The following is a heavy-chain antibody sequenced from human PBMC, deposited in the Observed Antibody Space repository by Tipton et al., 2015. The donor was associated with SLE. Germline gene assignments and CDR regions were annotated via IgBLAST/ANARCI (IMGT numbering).Heavy chain of an antibody. J-gene: IGHJ4*02. V-gene: IGHV3-7*01. CDR2: IKQDGSEK. CDR3: ARVGEVQGILYYFDY. D-gene: IGHD3-3*01. Sequence: SLRLSCAASGFTFSSYWMSWVRQAPGKGLEWVANIKQDGSEKYYVDSVKGRFTISRDNAKNSLYLQMNSLRAEDTAVYYCARVGEVQGILYYFDYWGQGTLVTVSS. CDR1: GFTFSSYW.